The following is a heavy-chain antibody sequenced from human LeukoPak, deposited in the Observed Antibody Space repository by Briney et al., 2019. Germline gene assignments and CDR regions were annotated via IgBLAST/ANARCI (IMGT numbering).Heavy chain of an antibody. J-gene: IGHJ3*02. CDR3: TTAVVVTGDAFDI. CDR1: GFTFSNAW. D-gene: IGHD2-21*02. V-gene: IGHV3-15*07. CDR2: IKSKTDGGTT. Sequence: GGSPRLSCAASGFTFSNAWMNWVRQAPGKGLEWVGRIKSKTDGGTTDYAAPVKGRFTISRDDSKNTLYLQMNSLKTEDTAVYYCTTAVVVTGDAFDIWGQGTMVTVSS.